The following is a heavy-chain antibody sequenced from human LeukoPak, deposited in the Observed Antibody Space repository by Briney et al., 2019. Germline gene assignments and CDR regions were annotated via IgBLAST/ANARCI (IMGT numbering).Heavy chain of an antibody. CDR2: ISAYNGNT. CDR3: ARVPYSNYGIYLVYYGMDV. CDR1: GYTVTSYG. J-gene: IGHJ6*02. D-gene: IGHD4-11*01. V-gene: IGHV1-18*01. Sequence: ASVKVSCKASGYTVTSYGISWVRQAPGQGLEWMGWISAYNGNTNYAQKLQGRVTMTTDTSTSTAYMELRSLRSDDTAVYYCARVPYSNYGIYLVYYGMDVWGQGTTVTVSS.